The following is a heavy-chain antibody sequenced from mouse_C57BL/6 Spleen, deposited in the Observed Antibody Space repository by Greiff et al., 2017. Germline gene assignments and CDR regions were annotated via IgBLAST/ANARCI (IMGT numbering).Heavy chain of an antibody. CDR3: ARGTTVTGFAY. CDR2: IYPGDGDT. V-gene: IGHV1-82*01. Sequence: VKLQESGPELVKPGASVKISCKASGYAFSSSWMNWVKQRPGKGLEWIGRIYPGDGDTNYNGKFKGKATLTADKSSSTAYMQLSSLTSEDSAVYFCARGTTVTGFAYWGQGTLVTVSA. CDR1: GYAFSSSW. D-gene: IGHD2-13*01. J-gene: IGHJ3*01.